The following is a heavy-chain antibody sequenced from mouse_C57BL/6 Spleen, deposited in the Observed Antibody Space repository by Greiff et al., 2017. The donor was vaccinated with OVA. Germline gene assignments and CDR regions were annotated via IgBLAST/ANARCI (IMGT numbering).Heavy chain of an antibody. Sequence: EVQRVESGGGLVKPGGSLKLSCAASGFTFSDYGMHWVRQAPEKGLEWVAYISSGSSTIYYADTVKGRFTISRDNAKNTLFLQMTSLRSEDTAMYYCARGGDYDWFAYWGQGTLVTVSA. D-gene: IGHD2-4*01. J-gene: IGHJ3*01. CDR1: GFTFSDYG. CDR3: ARGGDYDWFAY. CDR2: ISSGSSTI. V-gene: IGHV5-17*01.